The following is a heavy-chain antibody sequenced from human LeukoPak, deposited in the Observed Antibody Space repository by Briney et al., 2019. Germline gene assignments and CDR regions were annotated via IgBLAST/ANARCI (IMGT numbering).Heavy chain of an antibody. CDR3: ASPRRYNFWSGYEGGAFDI. D-gene: IGHD3-3*01. J-gene: IGHJ3*02. CDR2: IYPRDSDT. Sequence: GESLKISCKGSGYSFTSYWIGWVRQMPGKGLEWMGIIYPRDSDTRYSPSFQGQVTISADKSISTAYPQWSSLKASDTAMYYCASPRRYNFWSGYEGGAFDIWGQGTMVTVSS. CDR1: GYSFTSYW. V-gene: IGHV5-51*01.